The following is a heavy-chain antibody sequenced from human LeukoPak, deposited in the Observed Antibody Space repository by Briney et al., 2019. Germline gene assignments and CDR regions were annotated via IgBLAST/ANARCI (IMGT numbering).Heavy chain of an antibody. CDR2: INVGNGNT. CDR1: GYTFSTYA. Sequence: ASVKVSCKASGYTFSTYAIHWVRQAPGQRHEWMGWINVGNGNTKHSQNLQGRVTITRDTSASTAYMELSSLRYEDTAVYYCARWDSGYGMDVWGQGTTVTVSS. V-gene: IGHV1-3*01. CDR3: ARWDSGYGMDV. D-gene: IGHD1-26*01. J-gene: IGHJ6*02.